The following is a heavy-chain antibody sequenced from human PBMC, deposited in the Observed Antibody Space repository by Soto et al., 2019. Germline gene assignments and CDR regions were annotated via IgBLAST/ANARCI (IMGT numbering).Heavy chain of an antibody. D-gene: IGHD5-18*01. J-gene: IGHJ5*02. V-gene: IGHV5-10-1*01. CDR3: ARRVDTAMVTVDWFDP. CDR2: IDPSDSYT. Sequence: GESLKISCKGSGYSFTSYWISWVRQMPGKGLEWMGRIDPSDSYTNYSPSFQGHVTISADKSISTAYLQWSSLKASDTAMYYCARRVDTAMVTVDWFDPWGQGTLVTSPQ. CDR1: GYSFTSYW.